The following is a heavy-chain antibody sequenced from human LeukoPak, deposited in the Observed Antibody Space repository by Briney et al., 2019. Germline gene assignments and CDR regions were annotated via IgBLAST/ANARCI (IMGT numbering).Heavy chain of an antibody. CDR1: GFTFSSYW. CDR2: IKQDGSEK. CDR3: ARDLGYCSSTSCYKQFDP. Sequence: GGSLRLSCAASGFTFSSYWMSWVRQAPGMGLEWVANIKQDGSEKYYVDSVKGRFTISRDNAKNSLYLQMNSLRAEDTAVYYCARDLGYCSSTSCYKQFDPWGQGTLVTVSS. D-gene: IGHD2-2*01. V-gene: IGHV3-7*01. J-gene: IGHJ5*02.